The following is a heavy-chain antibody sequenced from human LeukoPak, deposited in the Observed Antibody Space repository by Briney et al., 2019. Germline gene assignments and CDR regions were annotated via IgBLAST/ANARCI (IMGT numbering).Heavy chain of an antibody. CDR3: ASGAAQWQXXXDY. CDR2: INPSGRST. D-gene: IGHD2-8*01. V-gene: IGHV1-46*01. J-gene: IGHJ4*02. Sequence: SVNLSCQTSAYTFTSYYMHWVRQAPGQGLAWLGIINPSGRSTSYPQKCQSRVTMTKDTSTSTVYMELSRLRSEDTALYYCASGAAQWQXXXDYWGQGTLVTVSS. CDR1: AYTFTSYY.